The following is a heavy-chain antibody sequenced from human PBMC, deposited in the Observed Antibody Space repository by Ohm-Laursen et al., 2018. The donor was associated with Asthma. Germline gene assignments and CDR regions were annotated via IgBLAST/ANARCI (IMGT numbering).Heavy chain of an antibody. Sequence: SLRLSCAASGYTFSRYSIHWVRQIPGKGLEWVASISTASSFIYYADSVRGRFTTSRDNARNSVYLQMNNLRAEDTAVYYCAREWGGMDVWGPGTTVTVSS. D-gene: IGHD1-26*01. CDR3: AREWGGMDV. CDR1: GYTFSRYS. CDR2: ISTASSFI. V-gene: IGHV3-21*01. J-gene: IGHJ6*02.